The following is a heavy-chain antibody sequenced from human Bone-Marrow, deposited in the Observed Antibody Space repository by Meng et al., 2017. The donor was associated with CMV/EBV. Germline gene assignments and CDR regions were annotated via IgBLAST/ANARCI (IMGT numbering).Heavy chain of an antibody. CDR2: IRYDGSNK. CDR1: GFTFSSYG. Sequence: GESLKIFCAASGFTFSSYGMHWVRQAPGKGLEWVAFIRYDGSNKYYADSVKGRFTISRDNSKNTLYLQMNSLRAEDTAVYYSVLSSSGYYTPFDYWGQGTLVTVSS. V-gene: IGHV3-30*02. J-gene: IGHJ4*02. D-gene: IGHD3-22*01. CDR3: VLSSSGYYTPFDY.